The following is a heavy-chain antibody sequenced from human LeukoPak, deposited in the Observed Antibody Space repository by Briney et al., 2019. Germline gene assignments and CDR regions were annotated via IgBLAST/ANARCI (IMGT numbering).Heavy chain of an antibody. CDR2: ISCSGST. D-gene: IGHD1-26*01. CDR3: ARGYSGSFHFDY. Sequence: SETLSLTCTVSGGSISSYYWSWIRQPPGKGLEWIGYISCSGSTNYNPSLKSRVTISVDTSKNQFSLKLSSVTAADTAVYYCARGYSGSFHFDYWGQGTLVTVSS. CDR1: GGSISSYY. V-gene: IGHV4-59*01. J-gene: IGHJ4*02.